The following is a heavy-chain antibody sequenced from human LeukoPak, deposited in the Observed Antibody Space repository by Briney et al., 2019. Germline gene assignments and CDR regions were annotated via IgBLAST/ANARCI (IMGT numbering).Heavy chain of an antibody. CDR2: SDGTT. V-gene: IGHV4-61*02. CDR1: GGSVSGGSYH. CDR3: ARHGVGRGGDFDF. J-gene: IGHJ4*02. D-gene: IGHD3-10*01. Sequence: PSETLSLTCSVSGGSVSGGSYHWTWIRQPAGKGLEWIGRSDGTTNYNPSLKSRVTISVDTSKNQFSLKLSSVTAADTAVYYCARHGVGRGGDFDFWGQGTLVTVSS.